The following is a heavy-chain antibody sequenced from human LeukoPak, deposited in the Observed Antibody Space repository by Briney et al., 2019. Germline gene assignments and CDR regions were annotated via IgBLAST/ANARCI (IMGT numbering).Heavy chain of an antibody. V-gene: IGHV4-59*01. J-gene: IGHJ4*02. CDR1: GGSIRSYY. CDR2: IYYNGNT. CDR3: AGSRGSGSYFDS. Sequence: PSETLSLTCTVSGGSIRSYYWSWIRQPPGKGLEWIGYIYYNGNTNSNPSLKSRVTISLDTSKNLFSLSLSSVTAADTAVYYCAGSRGSGSYFDSWGQGTLVTVSS. D-gene: IGHD1-26*01.